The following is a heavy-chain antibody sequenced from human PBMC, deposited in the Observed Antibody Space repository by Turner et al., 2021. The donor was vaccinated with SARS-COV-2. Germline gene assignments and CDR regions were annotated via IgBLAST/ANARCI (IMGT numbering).Heavy chain of an antibody. Sequence: VHLVESGGGLVKPGGSLTLSCAASGFRFSSFTMNWVRQAPGKGLGWVATISHSSKYIYYADSVRDRFSISRDIAKKSVYLEMNTLKADDTAVYLCSRVQRAIDYWGQGILVTVSS. CDR3: SRVQRAIDY. J-gene: IGHJ4*02. CDR2: ISHSSKYI. CDR1: GFRFSSFT. V-gene: IGHV3-21*01.